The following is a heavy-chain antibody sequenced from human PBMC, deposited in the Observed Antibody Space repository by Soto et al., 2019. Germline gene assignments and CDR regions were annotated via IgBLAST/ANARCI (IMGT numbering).Heavy chain of an antibody. D-gene: IGHD1-26*01. J-gene: IGHJ6*02. Sequence: QVQLVESGGGVVQPGRSLRLSCAASGFTFSSYAMHWVRQAPGKGLEWVAVISYDGSNKYYADSVKGRFTISRDNSKNTLYLQMNSLRAEDTAVYYWARGVGGNYYYYYGMDVWGQGTTVTVSS. V-gene: IGHV3-30-3*01. CDR2: ISYDGSNK. CDR3: ARGVGGNYYYYYGMDV. CDR1: GFTFSSYA.